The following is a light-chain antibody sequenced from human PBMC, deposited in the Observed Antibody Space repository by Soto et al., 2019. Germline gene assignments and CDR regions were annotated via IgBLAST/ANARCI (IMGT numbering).Light chain of an antibody. J-gene: IGLJ3*02. V-gene: IGLV1-47*02. Sequence: QPVLTQPPSAPGTPGQRVTISCSGSSSNIGSNYVYWYQQLPGTAPKLLIYSNNQRPSGVPDRFSGSKSGTSASLAISGLRSEDEADYYCAAWDDSLSGRVFGGGTKLTVL. CDR1: SSNIGSNY. CDR3: AAWDDSLSGRV. CDR2: SNN.